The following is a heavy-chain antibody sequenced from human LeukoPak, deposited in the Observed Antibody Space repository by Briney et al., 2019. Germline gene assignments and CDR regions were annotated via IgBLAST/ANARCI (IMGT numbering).Heavy chain of an antibody. Sequence: SETLSLTCIVSGGAASISSFYWSWIRQHPGKGLEWIGYIYYSGSTYYNPSLKSRVTISVDTSKNQFSLKLSSVTAADTAVYYCAVRDYYYYGMDVWGQGTTVTVSS. CDR2: IYYSGST. CDR3: AVRDYYYYGMDV. CDR1: GGAASISSFY. J-gene: IGHJ6*02. D-gene: IGHD4-17*01. V-gene: IGHV4-31*03.